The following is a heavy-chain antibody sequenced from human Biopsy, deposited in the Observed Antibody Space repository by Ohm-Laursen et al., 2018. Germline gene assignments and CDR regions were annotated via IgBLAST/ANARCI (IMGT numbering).Heavy chain of an antibody. CDR1: GVSTNGGRYY. D-gene: IGHD3-3*01. V-gene: IGHV4-31*03. CDR2: IFYSANT. CDR3: ARARIKTSGVLIPETYYFDS. Sequence: SQTLSLTCTVSGVSTNGGRYYWNWIRHHPGKGLEWIGNIFYSANTYYNPSLKSRVTISVDTSKNQFSLKLSSVTAADTAVYYCARARIKTSGVLIPETYYFDSWGQGTLVAVSS. J-gene: IGHJ4*02.